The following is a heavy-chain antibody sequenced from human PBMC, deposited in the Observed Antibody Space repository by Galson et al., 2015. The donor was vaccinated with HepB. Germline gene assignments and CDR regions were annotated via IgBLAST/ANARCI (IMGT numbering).Heavy chain of an antibody. CDR3: AHTHLGELSRPPSAPFDY. Sequence: PALVKPTQTLTLTCTFSGFSLSTSGVGVGWIRQPPGKALEWLALIYWDDDKRYSPSLKSRLTITKDTSKNQVVLTMTNMDPVDTATYYCAHTHLGELSRPPSAPFDYWGQGTLVTVSS. D-gene: IGHD3-16*02. J-gene: IGHJ4*02. CDR1: GFSLSTSGVG. V-gene: IGHV2-5*02. CDR2: IYWDDDK.